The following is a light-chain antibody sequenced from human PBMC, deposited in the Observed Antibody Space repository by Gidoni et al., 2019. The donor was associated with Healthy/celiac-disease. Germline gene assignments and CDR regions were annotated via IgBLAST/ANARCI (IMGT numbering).Light chain of an antibody. CDR2: KAS. J-gene: IGKJ1*01. Sequence: DIQMTPSPSTLSASVGDRVTITCRASQSISSWLAWYQQKPGKAPKLLIYKASSLESGVPSRFSGSGSGTEFTLTISSLQPDDFATYYCQQYNSYSCTFGQXTKVEIK. CDR3: QQYNSYSCT. V-gene: IGKV1-5*03. CDR1: QSISSW.